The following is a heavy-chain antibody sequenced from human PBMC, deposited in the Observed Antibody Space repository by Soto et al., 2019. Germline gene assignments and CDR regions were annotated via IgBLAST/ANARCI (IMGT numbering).Heavy chain of an antibody. J-gene: IGHJ5*02. CDR3: ARDGYPNVPAAMRWLDP. CDR2: IFNSGNA. V-gene: IGHV4-31*03. D-gene: IGHD2-2*01. Sequence: PSETLSLTCSVSGGSVTSGNYYWTWIRQRPGKGLEWIGRIFNSGNAYYNPSLKRRASISADTSKNQFSLRLTSVTAADAAVYFCARDGYPNVPAAMRWLDPSGQGTLVIVS. CDR1: GGSVTSGNYY.